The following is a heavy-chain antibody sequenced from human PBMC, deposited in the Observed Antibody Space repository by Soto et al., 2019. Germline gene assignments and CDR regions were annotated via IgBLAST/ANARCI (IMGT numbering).Heavy chain of an antibody. V-gene: IGHV4-34*01. Sequence: PSETLSLTCAVYGGSFSGYYCSWIRQPPWKGLEWIGEINHSGITNYNPSLKSRVTISVDTSKNHSSLKLSSVTAADNAVYYCAGGMVRYFDWAMGYSGQGTLVPFSS. J-gene: IGHJ4*02. CDR3: AGGMVRYFDWAMGY. CDR2: INHSGIT. D-gene: IGHD3-9*01. CDR1: GGSFSGYY.